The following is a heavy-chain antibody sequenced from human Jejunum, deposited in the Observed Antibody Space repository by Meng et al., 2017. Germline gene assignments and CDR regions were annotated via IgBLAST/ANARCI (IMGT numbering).Heavy chain of an antibody. CDR3: ARDRGPGTGSYYDS. D-gene: IGHD3-10*01. CDR1: RGSINSRGYY. J-gene: IGHJ5*02. Sequence: SETLSLTCTVSRGSINSRGYYWNWIRHLPGKGLEWIGYVYYTGTPYYSTSLKSRLSISIDTSKNQFSLRLNSVTAADTAVYYCARDRGPGTGSYYDSWGQGTLVTVSS. V-gene: IGHV4-31*03. CDR2: VYYTGTP.